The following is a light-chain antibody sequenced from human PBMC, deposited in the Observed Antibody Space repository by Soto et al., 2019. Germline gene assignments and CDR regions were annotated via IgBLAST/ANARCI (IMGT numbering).Light chain of an antibody. CDR2: PAS. J-gene: IGKJ2*01. Sequence: AIQMTQSPSSLSASVGDRVTITCRASQDIRNDLGWYQQKPGKAPKLMNYPASSLQSESPSRFSRSGSGTDFTLTISSLEPQDFATYYCRRDYNSPYTFGPGTKLEIK. CDR1: QDIRND. CDR3: RRDYNSPYT. V-gene: IGKV1-6*01.